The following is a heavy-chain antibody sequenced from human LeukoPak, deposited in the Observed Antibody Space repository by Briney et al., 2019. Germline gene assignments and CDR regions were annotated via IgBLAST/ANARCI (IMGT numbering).Heavy chain of an antibody. CDR2: IYTSGST. CDR1: DGSISSYY. Sequence: ASETLSLTRTVSDGSISSYYWSWIRQPAGKGLEWIGRIYTSGSTNYNPSLKSRVTMSVDTSKNQFSLKLSSVTAADTAVYYCARDYFSSGWYGSSFDYWGQGTLVTVSS. V-gene: IGHV4-4*07. D-gene: IGHD6-19*01. CDR3: ARDYFSSGWYGSSFDY. J-gene: IGHJ4*02.